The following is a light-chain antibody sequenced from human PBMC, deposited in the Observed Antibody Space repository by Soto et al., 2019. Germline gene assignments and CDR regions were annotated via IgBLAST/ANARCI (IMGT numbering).Light chain of an antibody. V-gene: IGLV2-8*01. Sequence: QSALTQPPSASGSPGQSVTISCTGSSSDVGGYNYVSWYQQHPGKAPKLRIYGASKGPPGVPDRLSCSKSGNTASLTVSGLQAEDEADYYCSSYGGSNTVVFGGGTQLTVL. CDR2: GAS. CDR3: SSYGGSNTVV. CDR1: SSDVGGYNY. J-gene: IGLJ2*01.